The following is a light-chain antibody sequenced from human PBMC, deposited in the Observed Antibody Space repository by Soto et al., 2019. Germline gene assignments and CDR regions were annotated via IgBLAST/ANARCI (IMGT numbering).Light chain of an antibody. CDR3: QQYGGSPIT. Sequence: EIVLTQSPGTLSLSPGERATLSCRASQTFSTSYLAWYQQKPGQAPXXLIYGSSSRATGIPDRFSGHGSGTDFTLTISRLEPEDFAVYYCQQYGGSPITFGQGTRLE. J-gene: IGKJ5*01. V-gene: IGKV3-20*01. CDR1: QTFSTSY. CDR2: GSS.